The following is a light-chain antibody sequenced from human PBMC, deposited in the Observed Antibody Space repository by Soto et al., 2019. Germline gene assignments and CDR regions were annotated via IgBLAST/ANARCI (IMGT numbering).Light chain of an antibody. V-gene: IGKV3-15*01. CDR2: GDS. CDR3: RQYNHWPPLSS. Sequence: EVVLTQSPGTLSMSPGERATLSCRASQSVSNNLAWYQQKPGQAPRLLIYGDSTRATGVPARFSGSGSGTEFTLTITGLQSEDISIFYCRQYNHWPPLSSFGQGTRLEIK. CDR1: QSVSNN. J-gene: IGKJ2*01.